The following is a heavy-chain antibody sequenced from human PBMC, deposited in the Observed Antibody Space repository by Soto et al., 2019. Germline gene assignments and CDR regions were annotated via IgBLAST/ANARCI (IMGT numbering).Heavy chain of an antibody. J-gene: IGHJ4*02. V-gene: IGHV4-34*01. D-gene: IGHD6-19*01. CDR1: GGSFSGYY. CDR2: INHSGST. Sequence: SETLSLTCAVYGGSFSGYYWSWIRQPPGKGLEWIGEINHSGSTNYNPSLKSRVTISVNTSKNQFSLKLSSVTAADTAVYYCASVAVAGQYYFDYWGQGTLVTVSS. CDR3: ASVAVAGQYYFDY.